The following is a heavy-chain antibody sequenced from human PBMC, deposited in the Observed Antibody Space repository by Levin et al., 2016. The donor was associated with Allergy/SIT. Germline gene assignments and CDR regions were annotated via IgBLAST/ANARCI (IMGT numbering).Heavy chain of an antibody. J-gene: IGHJ1*01. D-gene: IGHD3-10*01. V-gene: IGHV3-43*02. Sequence: ESLKISCAASGFTFDDYAMHWVRQGPGKGLEWVSVISGDGYSTDYAESVKGRFTISRDNSKNSLHLQMDSLRTEDTGLYYCAKVGGSGSLLEYFQHWGQGTLVTVSS. CDR3: AKVGGSGSLLEYFQH. CDR2: ISGDGYST. CDR1: GFTFDDYA.